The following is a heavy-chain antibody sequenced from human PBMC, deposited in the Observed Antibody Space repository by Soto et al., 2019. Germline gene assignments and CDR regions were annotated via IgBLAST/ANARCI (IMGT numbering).Heavy chain of an antibody. CDR1: GGSISSSNW. J-gene: IGHJ1*01. D-gene: IGHD1-26*01. Sequence: PSETLSLTCAVSGGSISSSNWWSWVRQPPGKGLEWIGEMYHSGSTNHNPSLKSRVTISVDKSKNQFSLKMNSVTPADTAVDYCARDSGSGSLWGQGTLVTVSS. V-gene: IGHV4-4*02. CDR2: MYHSGST. CDR3: ARDSGSGSL.